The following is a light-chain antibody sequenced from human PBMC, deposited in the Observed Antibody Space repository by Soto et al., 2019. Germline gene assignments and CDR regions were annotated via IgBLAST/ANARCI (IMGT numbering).Light chain of an antibody. CDR3: QQYGSSPRIT. J-gene: IGKJ5*01. CDR2: DAS. V-gene: IGKV3D-20*01. Sequence: EIELTQSPATLVLSPGERATLSCGASQSVSSSYLAWYQQKPGLAPRLLIYDASSRATGIPDRFSGSGSGPDFTLTISRLEPEDIAVYYCQQYGSSPRITFGQGTRLEIK. CDR1: QSVSSSY.